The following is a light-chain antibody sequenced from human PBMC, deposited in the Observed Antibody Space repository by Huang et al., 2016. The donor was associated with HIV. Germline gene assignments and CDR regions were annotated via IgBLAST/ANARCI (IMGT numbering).Light chain of an antibody. J-gene: IGKJ4*01. CDR1: QSVRSY. V-gene: IGKV3-11*01. CDR3: QQRSAWPLT. CDR2: EAS. Sequence: EIVLTQSPATLSLSPGERATLSCRASQSVRSYLAWYQQKPGQAPRRLIYEASNRATGSPARFSGSGSGTDFTLTISNLQSEDFAVYYCQQRSAWPLTFGGGTKVEI.